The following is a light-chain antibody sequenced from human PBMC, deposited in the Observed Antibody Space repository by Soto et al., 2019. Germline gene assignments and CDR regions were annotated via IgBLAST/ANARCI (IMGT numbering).Light chain of an antibody. J-gene: IGLJ3*02. CDR3: QTWSTGIRV. V-gene: IGLV4-69*01. Sequence: QAVVPQSPSASASLGASVTLTCTLSSGHSSYAIAWHQQQPEKGPRYLMKLNSDGSHSKGDGIPDRFSGSSSGTERYLTISSLQSEDEADYFCQTWSTGIRVFGGGTKLTVL. CDR1: SGHSSYA. CDR2: LNSDGSH.